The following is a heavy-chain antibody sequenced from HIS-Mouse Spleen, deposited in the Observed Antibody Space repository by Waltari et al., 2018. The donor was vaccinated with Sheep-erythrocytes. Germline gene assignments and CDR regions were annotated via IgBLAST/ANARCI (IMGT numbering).Heavy chain of an antibody. CDR1: GFTFRTSR. Sequence: EVQLLESGGGLLKPGGSLRLSCAASGFTFRTSRMSWVRQAPGKGLAWVGRIKSKTDGGPTDFAAPVKGRFTISRNDSKNTLYLQMNSLKTEATAVYYCTTEGVGDYWGQGTLVTVSS. CDR2: IKSKTDGGPT. D-gene: IGHD1-26*01. J-gene: IGHJ4*02. CDR3: TTEGVGDY. V-gene: IGHV3-15*01.